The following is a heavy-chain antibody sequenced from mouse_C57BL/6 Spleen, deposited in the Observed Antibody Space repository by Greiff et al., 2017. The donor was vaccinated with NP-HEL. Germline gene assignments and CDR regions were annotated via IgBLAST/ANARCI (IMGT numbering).Heavy chain of an antibody. Sequence: EVQLQESVAELVRPGASVKLSCTASGFNIKNTYMHWVKQRPEQGLEWIGRIDPANGNTKYAPKFQGKATITADTSSNTAYLQLSSLTSEDTAIYYCAGYYYGSSYPSFGYWGQGTTLTVSS. CDR2: IDPANGNT. D-gene: IGHD1-1*01. CDR1: GFNIKNTY. V-gene: IGHV14-3*01. CDR3: AGYYYGSSYPSFGY. J-gene: IGHJ2*01.